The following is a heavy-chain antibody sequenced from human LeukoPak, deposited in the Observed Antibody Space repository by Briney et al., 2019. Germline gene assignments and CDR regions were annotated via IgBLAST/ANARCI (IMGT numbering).Heavy chain of an antibody. CDR2: ISGSGGST. CDR1: GFTFDDYG. V-gene: IGHV3-23*01. D-gene: IGHD5-24*01. Sequence: GSLRLSCAASGFTFDDYGMSWVRQAPGKGLEWVSAISGSGGSTYYADSVKGRFTISRDNSKNTLYLQMNSLRAEDTAVYYCAKVEMAQFDYWGQGTLVTVSS. CDR3: AKVEMAQFDY. J-gene: IGHJ4*02.